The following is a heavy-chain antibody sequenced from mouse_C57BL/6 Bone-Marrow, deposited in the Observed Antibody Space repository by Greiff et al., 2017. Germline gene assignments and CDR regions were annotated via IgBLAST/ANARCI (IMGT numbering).Heavy chain of an antibody. D-gene: IGHD2-10*01. CDR1: GFNIKDDY. CDR2: IDPENGDT. Sequence: VQLQQSGAELVRPGASVKLSCTASGFNIKDDYMHWVKQRPEQGLEWIGWIDPENGDTEYASKFQGKATITADTPSNTAYLQLRSLTSEDTAVYYCTQAYYCNYPYWGQGTSVTVSS. V-gene: IGHV14-4*01. CDR3: TQAYYCNYPY. J-gene: IGHJ4*01.